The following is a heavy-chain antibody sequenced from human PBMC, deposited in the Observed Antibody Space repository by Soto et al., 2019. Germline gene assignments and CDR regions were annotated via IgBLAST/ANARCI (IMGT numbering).Heavy chain of an antibody. CDR3: TTSGWENRYYYYYGMDV. J-gene: IGHJ6*02. CDR1: GFTFSNAW. CDR2: IKSKTDGGTT. Sequence: PGGSLRLSCAASGFTFSNAWMNWVRQAPGKGLEWVGRIKSKTDGGTTDYAAPVKGRFTISRDDSKNTLYLQMNSLKTEDTAVYYCTTSGWENRYYYYYGMDVWGQGTTVTVSS. D-gene: IGHD1-26*01. V-gene: IGHV3-15*07.